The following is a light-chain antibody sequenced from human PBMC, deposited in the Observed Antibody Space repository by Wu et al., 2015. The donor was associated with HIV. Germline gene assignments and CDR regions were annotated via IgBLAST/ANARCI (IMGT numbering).Light chain of an antibody. CDR2: GAS. CDR1: QSFSSN. Sequence: IMMTQSPATLSMSPGERATLSCRASQSFSSNLAWYQQKPGQAPRLLIYGASTRATGIPARFSGSESGTEFTLTISSLQSEDFAVYYCQEYNDWPLSITFGQGTRLEIK. CDR3: QEYNDWPLSIT. J-gene: IGKJ5*01. V-gene: IGKV3-15*01.